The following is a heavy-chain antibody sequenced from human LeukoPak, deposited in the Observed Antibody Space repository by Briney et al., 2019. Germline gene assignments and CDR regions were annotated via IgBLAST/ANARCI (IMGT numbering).Heavy chain of an antibody. CDR2: IRYDGGNK. V-gene: IGHV3-30*02. CDR1: GSTFSSYG. J-gene: IGHJ4*02. D-gene: IGHD5-18*01. CDR3: AKDHFLYSYGSAYYFDY. Sequence: GGSLRLSCAASGSTFSSYGMHWVRRAPGKGLEWVSFIRYDGGNKYYADSVKGRFTISRDNSKNTLYLQMNSLRAEDTAVYYCAKDHFLYSYGSAYYFDYWGQGTLVTVSS.